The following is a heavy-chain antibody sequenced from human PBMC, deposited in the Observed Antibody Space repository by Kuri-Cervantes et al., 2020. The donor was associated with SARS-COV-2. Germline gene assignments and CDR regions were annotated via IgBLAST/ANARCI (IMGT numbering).Heavy chain of an antibody. CDR1: GFTFSSYW. CDR2: INSDGSST. D-gene: IGHD3-3*01. J-gene: IGHJ5*02. Sequence: GESLKISCAASGFTFSSYWMHWVRQAPGKGLVWVSRINSDGSSTSYADSVEGRFTISRDNAKNTLYLQMNSLRAEDTAVYYCAKDVVHDFWSGYENWFDPWGQGTLVTVSS. V-gene: IGHV3-74*01. CDR3: AKDVVHDFWSGYENWFDP.